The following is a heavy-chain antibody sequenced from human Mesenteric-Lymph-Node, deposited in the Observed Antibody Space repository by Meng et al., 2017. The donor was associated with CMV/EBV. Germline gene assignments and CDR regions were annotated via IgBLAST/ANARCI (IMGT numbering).Heavy chain of an antibody. Sequence: GGSLRLSCAASGFTFSNYAMNWVRQAPGKWLVWVSGISASGNTIGHADSVKGRFTISRDNSKNTVYLQMNSLRVEDTAAYYCAKDSGARSGFDSWGQGTLVTVSS. D-gene: IGHD4/OR15-4a*01. V-gene: IGHV3-23*01. CDR2: ISASGNTI. CDR3: AKDSGARSGFDS. J-gene: IGHJ4*02. CDR1: GFTFSNYA.